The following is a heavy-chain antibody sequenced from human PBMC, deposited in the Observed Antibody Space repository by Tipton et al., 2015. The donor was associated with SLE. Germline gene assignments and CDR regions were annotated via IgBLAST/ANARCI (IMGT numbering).Heavy chain of an antibody. CDR3: ARDRGVLRFLEWLLQTDAFEI. Sequence: TLSLTCTVSGGSISSYYWSWIRQPPGKGLEWIGSIYYSGSTYYNPSLKSRVTISVDTSKNQFSLKLSSVTAADTAVYYCARDRGVLRFLEWLLQTDAFEIWGQGTMVTVSS. D-gene: IGHD3-3*01. CDR2: IYYSGST. CDR1: GGSISSYY. J-gene: IGHJ3*02. V-gene: IGHV4-59*12.